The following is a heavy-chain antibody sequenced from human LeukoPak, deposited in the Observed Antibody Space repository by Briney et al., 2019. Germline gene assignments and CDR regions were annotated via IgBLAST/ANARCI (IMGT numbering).Heavy chain of an antibody. V-gene: IGHV1-2*04. Sequence: GASVKVSCKASGYTFTGYYMHWVRQAPGQGLEWMGWINPNSGGTNYAQKFQGWVTMTRDTSISTAYMELSRLRSDDTAVYYCARDQKITGTTFYYYYYGMDVWGQGTTVTVSS. D-gene: IGHD1-7*01. CDR3: ARDQKITGTTFYYYYYGMDV. CDR1: GYTFTGYY. J-gene: IGHJ6*02. CDR2: INPNSGGT.